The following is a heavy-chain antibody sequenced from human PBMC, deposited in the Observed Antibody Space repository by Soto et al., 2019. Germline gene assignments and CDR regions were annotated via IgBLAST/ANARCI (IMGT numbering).Heavy chain of an antibody. D-gene: IGHD2-15*01. V-gene: IGHV4-61*01. J-gene: IGHJ6*02. CDR2: IYYSGST. Sequence: SETLSLTCTVSGGSVSSGSYFWSWVRQPPGKGLEWIAYIYYSGSTNYNPSLKSRVTISVDRSKNQFSPKLNSVTAADTAVYYCARAAYYYYGMDVWGQGTTVTVSS. CDR1: GGSVSSGSYF. CDR3: ARAAYYYYGMDV.